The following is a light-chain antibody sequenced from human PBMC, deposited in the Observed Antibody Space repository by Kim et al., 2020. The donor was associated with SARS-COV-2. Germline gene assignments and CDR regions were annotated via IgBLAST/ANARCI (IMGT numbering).Light chain of an antibody. V-gene: IGKV1-39*01. CDR3: QQSYSTPFLT. Sequence: DIQMTQSPSSLSASVGDRVTITCRAGQSISSYLNWYQQKPGKAPKLLIYAASSLQSGVPSRFSGSGSGTDFTLTISSLQPEDFATYYCQQSYSTPFLTFGGGTKLEI. J-gene: IGKJ4*01. CDR2: AAS. CDR1: QSISSY.